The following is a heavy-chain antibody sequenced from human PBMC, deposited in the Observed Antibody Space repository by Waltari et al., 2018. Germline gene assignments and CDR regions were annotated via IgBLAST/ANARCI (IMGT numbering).Heavy chain of an antibody. Sequence: EVQLVESGGGLIQPGGSLRLSCAASGFTVSSNYMSWVRQAPGKGLEWVSVIYSGGSTYYADSVKGRFTISRDNSNNTLYLQMNSLRAEDTAVYYCAREGIAVAGAYFDYWGQGTLFTVSS. CDR3: AREGIAVAGAYFDY. CDR1: GFTVSSNY. CDR2: IYSGGST. J-gene: IGHJ4*02. D-gene: IGHD6-19*01. V-gene: IGHV3-53*01.